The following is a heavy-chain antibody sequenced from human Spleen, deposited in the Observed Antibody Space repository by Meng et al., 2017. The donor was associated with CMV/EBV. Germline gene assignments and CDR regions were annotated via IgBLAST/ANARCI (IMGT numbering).Heavy chain of an antibody. J-gene: IGHJ6*02. CDR3: AKGYCSSTSCYYYYYGMDV. Sequence: GESLKISCAASGFTFSSYAMSWVRQAPGKGLEWVSVIYSGGSSTYYADSVKGRFTISRDNSKNTLYLQMNSLRAEDTAVYYCAKGYCSSTSCYYYYYGMDVWGQGTTVTVSS. CDR1: GFTFSSYA. V-gene: IGHV3-23*03. CDR2: IYSGGSST. D-gene: IGHD2-2*01.